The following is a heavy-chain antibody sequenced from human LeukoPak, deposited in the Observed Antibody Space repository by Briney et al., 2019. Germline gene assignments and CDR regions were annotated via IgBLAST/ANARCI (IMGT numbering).Heavy chain of an antibody. CDR2: IGAIGNT. CDR1: GFTFSDYA. Sequence: GGSLRLSCAASGFTFSDYAMNWVRQAPGKGLEWVSAIGAIGNTFYADSVKDRFTISRDNSNNAVHLQMNSLRAEDTAVYHCAKRGPGPVAGSYDYWGQGTLVTVSS. CDR3: AKRGPGPVAGSYDY. J-gene: IGHJ4*02. D-gene: IGHD6-19*01. V-gene: IGHV3-23*01.